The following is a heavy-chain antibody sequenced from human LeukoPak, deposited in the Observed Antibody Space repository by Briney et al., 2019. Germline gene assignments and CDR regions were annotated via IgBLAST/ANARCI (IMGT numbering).Heavy chain of an antibody. CDR1: GFTFSSYA. CDR3: ARDLSGYDSSTADY. Sequence: GGSLRLSCAASGFTFSSYAMHWVRQAPGKGLEWVAVISSDGSNKYYADSVKGRFTISRDNSKNTLYLQMNSLRADDTAVYYCARDLSGYDSSTADYWGQGTLVTVSS. V-gene: IGHV3-30*04. CDR2: ISSDGSNK. J-gene: IGHJ4*02. D-gene: IGHD5-12*01.